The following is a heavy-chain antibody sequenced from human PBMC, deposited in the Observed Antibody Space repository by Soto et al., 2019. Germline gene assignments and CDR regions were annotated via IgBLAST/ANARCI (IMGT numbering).Heavy chain of an antibody. V-gene: IGHV3-30*04. CDR1: EFRLGGFP. J-gene: IGHJ4*02. CDR3: ARDLGGYVHLWDKSNY. CDR2: MSFDGSKK. Sequence: QVQLVESGGGGFKPGASLRLPSAASEFRLGGFPLQWVRKPQAKGWEWVAVMSFDGSKKFYVASVKGRFSISRDVFHSTVFLQMDSLRPEDTGVYYCARDLGGYVHLWDKSNYWGQGTLVNVSS. D-gene: IGHD5-12*01.